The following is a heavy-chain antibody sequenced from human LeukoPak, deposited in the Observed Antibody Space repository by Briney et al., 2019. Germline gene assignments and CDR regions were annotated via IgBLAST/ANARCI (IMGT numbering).Heavy chain of an antibody. CDR2: IKSRTDGGTT. J-gene: IGHJ4*02. D-gene: IGHD1-26*01. Sequence: GGSLRLSCAASGFTFCNAWINWVRQAPGKGLEWVGRIKSRTDGGTTDYAAPVKGRFTISRDDSKNTLYLQLNSLQTEDTALYYCTTDQMGADLFDSLGQGTLVTVSS. V-gene: IGHV3-15*01. CDR1: GFTFCNAW. CDR3: TTDQMGADLFDS.